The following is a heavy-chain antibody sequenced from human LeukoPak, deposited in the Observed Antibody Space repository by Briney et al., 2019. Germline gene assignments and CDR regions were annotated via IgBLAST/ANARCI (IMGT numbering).Heavy chain of an antibody. CDR3: ATSTGYSSSWQPPNDY. J-gene: IGHJ4*02. Sequence: GGSLRLSCVASGFTFSSYSMSWVRQAPGKGLEWVSGITASGGSIYYADSVKGRFSISRDNSKDTLFLQMNSLRAEDTAVYYCATSTGYSSSWQPPNDYWGQGTLVTVSS. V-gene: IGHV3-23*01. CDR2: ITASGGSI. D-gene: IGHD6-13*01. CDR1: GFTFSSYS.